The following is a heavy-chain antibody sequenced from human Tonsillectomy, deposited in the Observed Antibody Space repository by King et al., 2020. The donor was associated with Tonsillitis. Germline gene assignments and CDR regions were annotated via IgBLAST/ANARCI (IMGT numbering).Heavy chain of an antibody. J-gene: IGHJ4*02. V-gene: IGHV5-51*03. CDR1: GYSFSNYW. Sequence: QLVQSGAEVKKPGESLKISCKGSGYSFSNYWIGWVRQLPGKGLELMGIIYPGDSDTRYSPSFQGQVTFSADRSIRTAYLQWSSLQASDTAMYYCAGLAAAAPSYFDYWGQGTLVTVSS. CDR2: IYPGDSDT. D-gene: IGHD6-13*01. CDR3: AGLAAAAPSYFDY.